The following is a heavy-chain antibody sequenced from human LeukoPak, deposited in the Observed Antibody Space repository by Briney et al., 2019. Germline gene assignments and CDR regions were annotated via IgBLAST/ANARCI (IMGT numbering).Heavy chain of an antibody. CDR1: GGSISSGGYS. Sequence: PSETLSLTCAVSGGSISSGGYSWSWIRQPPGKGLEWIGYIYHSGSTNYNPSLKSRVTISVDTSKNQFSLKLSSEAAADTAVYYCARALGYCSGGSCYYEGLGYWGQGTLVTVSS. V-gene: IGHV4-30-2*01. CDR3: ARALGYCSGGSCYYEGLGY. CDR2: IYHSGST. J-gene: IGHJ4*02. D-gene: IGHD2-15*01.